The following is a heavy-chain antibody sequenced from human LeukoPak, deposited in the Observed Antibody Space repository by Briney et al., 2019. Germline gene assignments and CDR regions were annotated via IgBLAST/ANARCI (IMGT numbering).Heavy chain of an antibody. CDR1: GYTFTSYG. CDR3: ARSKALGGATAADY. Sequence: ASVTVSCKASGYTFTSYGISWVRQAPGQGLEWMGWISAYNGNTNYAQKLQGRVTMTTDTSTSTAYMELRSLRSDDTAVYYCARSKALGGATAADYWGQGALVTVSS. J-gene: IGHJ4*02. V-gene: IGHV1-18*01. CDR2: ISAYNGNT. D-gene: IGHD1-26*01.